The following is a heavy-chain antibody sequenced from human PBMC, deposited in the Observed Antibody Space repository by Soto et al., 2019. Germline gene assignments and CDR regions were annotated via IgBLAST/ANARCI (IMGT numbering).Heavy chain of an antibody. J-gene: IGHJ5*02. D-gene: IGHD2-15*01. Sequence: PSETLSLTCTVSGGSISSYYWSWIRQPAGKGLEWIGRIYTSGSTNYNPSLKSRVTMSVDTSKNQFSLKLSSVTAADTAVYYCARGGGRIVVVVAATGWFDPWGQGTLVTVSS. CDR1: GGSISSYY. CDR2: IYTSGST. V-gene: IGHV4-4*07. CDR3: ARGGGRIVVVVAATGWFDP.